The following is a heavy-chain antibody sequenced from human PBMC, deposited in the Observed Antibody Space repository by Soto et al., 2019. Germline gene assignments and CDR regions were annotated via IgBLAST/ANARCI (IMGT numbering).Heavy chain of an antibody. D-gene: IGHD1-26*01. CDR2: IIPIFGTA. CDR3: ARDRIGVGATTANWFDP. Sequence: QVQLVQSGAEVKKPGSSVKVSCKASGGTFSSYAISWVRQAPGQGLEWMGGIIPIFGTANYAQKFQGRVTITADEPTSTAYMERSSLRSEDTAVYYCARDRIGVGATTANWFDPWGQGALVTVSS. V-gene: IGHV1-69*12. CDR1: GGTFSSYA. J-gene: IGHJ5*02.